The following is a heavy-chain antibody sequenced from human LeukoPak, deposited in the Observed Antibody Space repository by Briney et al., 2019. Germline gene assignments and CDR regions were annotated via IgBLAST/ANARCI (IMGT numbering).Heavy chain of an antibody. J-gene: IGHJ4*02. V-gene: IGHV1-2*02. CDR2: IFPNSGGT. CDR1: GYTFTDDF. CDR3: VRDRSELPFDS. D-gene: IGHD3-3*01. Sequence: VASVKVSCKASGYTFTDDFIHWVRQAPGQGLEWMGWIFPNSGGTNYAQNFQGRVTMTRDTSISTAYMELSRLRSDDTALYYCVRDRSELPFDSWGQGTLVTVSS.